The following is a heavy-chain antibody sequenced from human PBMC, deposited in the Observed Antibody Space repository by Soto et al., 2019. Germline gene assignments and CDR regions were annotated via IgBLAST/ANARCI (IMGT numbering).Heavy chain of an antibody. Sequence: GGSLRLSCAASGFTFSSYAMSWVRQAPGKGLEWVSAISGSGGSTYYADSVKGRFTISRDNSKNTLYLQMNSLRAEDTAVYYCAKGEDYYDSRLAHDAFDIWGQGTMVTVSS. CDR3: AKGEDYYDSRLAHDAFDI. CDR2: ISGSGGST. D-gene: IGHD3-22*01. J-gene: IGHJ3*02. CDR1: GFTFSSYA. V-gene: IGHV3-23*01.